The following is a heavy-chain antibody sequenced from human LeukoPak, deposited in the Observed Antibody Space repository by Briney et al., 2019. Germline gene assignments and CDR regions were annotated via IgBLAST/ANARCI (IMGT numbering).Heavy chain of an antibody. Sequence: GGSLRLSCAASGFSVSKNYMSWVRQTPGRGLEWVSLIYTGGNTYYADPVKGRFTISRDQSKNTLYLQMNSLRGEDTALYYCVTRIAATYWGQGALVTVSS. CDR2: IYTGGNT. CDR3: VTRIAATY. CDR1: GFSVSKNY. D-gene: IGHD6-6*01. J-gene: IGHJ4*02. V-gene: IGHV3-66*01.